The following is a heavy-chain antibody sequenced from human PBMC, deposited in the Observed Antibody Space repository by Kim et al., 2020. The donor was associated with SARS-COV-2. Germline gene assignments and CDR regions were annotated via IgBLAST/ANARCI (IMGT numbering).Heavy chain of an antibody. D-gene: IGHD2-2*01. V-gene: IGHV3-23*03. Sequence: SSTYYADSVKGRFTISRDNSKNTLYLQMNILRAEDTAVYYCAKVIPSYLDYWGQGTLVTVSS. CDR3: AKVIPSYLDY. CDR2: SST. J-gene: IGHJ4*02.